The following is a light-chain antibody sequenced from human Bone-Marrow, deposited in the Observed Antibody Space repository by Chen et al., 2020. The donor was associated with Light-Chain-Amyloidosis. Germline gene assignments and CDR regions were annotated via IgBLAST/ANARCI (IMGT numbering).Light chain of an antibody. J-gene: IGKJ3*01. Sequence: DIQMTPSPSSLSASVGDRVTITCRASQGISKYLAWYQQKPGKVPKLLIYAASALQSGVPSRFSGSGSGTDFTLTISSLQPEDVATYYCQMHNNAGFTFGPGTKVDIK. CDR2: AAS. V-gene: IGKV1-27*01. CDR1: QGISKY. CDR3: QMHNNAGFT.